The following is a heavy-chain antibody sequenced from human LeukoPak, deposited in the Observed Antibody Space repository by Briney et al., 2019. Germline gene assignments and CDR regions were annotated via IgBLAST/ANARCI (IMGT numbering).Heavy chain of an antibody. Sequence: PSETLSLTCTVSGGSISSSSYYWGWIRQPPGKGLEWIGSIYYSGSTNYNPSVKSRVTISVDMSKNQFSLKMSSVTAADTAVYYCAGSTIAAGYYFDYWGQGTLVTVSS. D-gene: IGHD6-6*01. V-gene: IGHV4-39*01. J-gene: IGHJ4*02. CDR3: AGSTIAAGYYFDY. CDR2: IYYSGST. CDR1: GGSISSSSYY.